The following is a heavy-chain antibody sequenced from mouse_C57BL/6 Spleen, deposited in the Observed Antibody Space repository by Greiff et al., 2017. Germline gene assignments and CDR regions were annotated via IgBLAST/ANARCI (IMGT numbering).Heavy chain of an antibody. CDR1: GFTFSDYY. J-gene: IGHJ1*03. CDR2: INYDGSST. D-gene: IGHD2-3*01. V-gene: IGHV5-16*01. Sequence: EVKLVESEGGLVQPGSSMKLSCTASGFTFSDYYMAWVRQVPEKGLEWVANINYDGSSTYYLDSLKSRFIISRDNAKNILYLQMSSLKSEDTATYYCARFDGYSWYFDVWGTGTTVTVSS. CDR3: ARFDGYSWYFDV.